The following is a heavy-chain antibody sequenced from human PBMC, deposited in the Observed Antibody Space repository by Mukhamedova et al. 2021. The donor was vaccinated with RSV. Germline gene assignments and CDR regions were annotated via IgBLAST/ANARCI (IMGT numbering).Heavy chain of an antibody. J-gene: IGHJ4*02. V-gene: IGHV3-7*03. Sequence: VRQAPGKGLEWVANINQNGGAKYYVDSVKGRFSISRDNAKNSLYLQMNSLRDEDTAVYYCASLPLSGNYAVGGDYWGQGTLVTVS. CDR2: INQNGGAK. D-gene: IGHD1-26*01. CDR3: ASLPLSGNYAVGGDY.